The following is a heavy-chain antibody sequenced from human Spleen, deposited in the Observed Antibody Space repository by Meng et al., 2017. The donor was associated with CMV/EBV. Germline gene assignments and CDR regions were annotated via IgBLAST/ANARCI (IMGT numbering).Heavy chain of an antibody. J-gene: IGHJ4*02. Sequence: GSLRLSCTVSGGSISSGDYYWSWIRQPPGKGLEWIGSIYYIGSTYYNSSLKSRVTISLDTSKNQFSLKLSSVTAADTAVYYCAREAQTDDFGDPYFDYWGQGTLVTVSS. CDR2: IYYIGST. CDR1: GGSISSGDYY. CDR3: AREAQTDDFGDPYFDY. V-gene: IGHV4-39*07. D-gene: IGHD4-17*01.